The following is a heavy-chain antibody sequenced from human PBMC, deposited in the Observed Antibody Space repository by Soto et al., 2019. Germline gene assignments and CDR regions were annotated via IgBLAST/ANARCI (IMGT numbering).Heavy chain of an antibody. CDR2: IYYSGRT. CDR3: ARHPLGDYYLSKGFLDY. J-gene: IGHJ4*02. CDR1: CDYLRSNIYY. D-gene: IGHD3-3*01. Sequence: SETLSLTCTVSCDYLRSNIYYWGGIRQPPGKGLEWIGSIYYSGRTYYNPSLKSRVTISVDASKNQFSLKLRSVTAADTAVYYCARHPLGDYYLSKGFLDYWGQGTLVTVSS. V-gene: IGHV4-39*01.